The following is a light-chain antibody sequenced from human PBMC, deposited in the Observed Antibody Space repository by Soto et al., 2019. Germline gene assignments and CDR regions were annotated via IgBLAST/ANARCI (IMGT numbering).Light chain of an antibody. V-gene: IGLV1-47*01. J-gene: IGLJ1*01. CDR3: AAWDDSPLYV. CDR1: SSNIGSNY. Sequence: QSVLTQPPSASGTPGQRVTISCSGSSSNIGSNYVYWYQQLPGTAPKLLIYRNNQRPSGVPDRFSGSKSGTSASLAISGLRSEGEADYYCAAWDDSPLYVFGTGTKVTV. CDR2: RNN.